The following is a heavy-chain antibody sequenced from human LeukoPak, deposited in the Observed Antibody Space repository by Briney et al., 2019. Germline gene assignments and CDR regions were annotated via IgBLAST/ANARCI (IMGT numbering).Heavy chain of an antibody. J-gene: IGHJ3*02. CDR1: GFTFSSYG. Sequence: GGSLRLSCAASGFTFSSYGMHWVRQAPGKGLEWVAVISYDGSNKYYADSVKGRFTISRDNSKNTLYLQMNSPRAEDTAVYYCAKLDTAMVYDAFDIWGQGTMVTVSS. D-gene: IGHD5-18*01. V-gene: IGHV3-30*18. CDR2: ISYDGSNK. CDR3: AKLDTAMVYDAFDI.